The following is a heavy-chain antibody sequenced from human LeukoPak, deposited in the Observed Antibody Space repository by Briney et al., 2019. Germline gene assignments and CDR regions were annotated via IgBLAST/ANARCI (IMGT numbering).Heavy chain of an antibody. CDR1: GNSISSGYY. J-gene: IGHJ3*02. Sequence: KPSETLSLTCAVSGNSISSGYYWGWIRQPPGKGLEWIGSIYHSGSTYYNPSLKSRVTISVDTSKNQFSLKLSSVTAADTAVYYCARDYYYDPRNAFDIWGQGTMVTVSS. D-gene: IGHD3-22*01. V-gene: IGHV4-38-2*02. CDR3: ARDYYYDPRNAFDI. CDR2: IYHSGST.